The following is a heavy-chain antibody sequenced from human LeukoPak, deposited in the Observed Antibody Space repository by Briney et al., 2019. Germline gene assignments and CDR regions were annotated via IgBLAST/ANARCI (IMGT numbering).Heavy chain of an antibody. J-gene: IGHJ6*02. CDR3: ARHCSSTSCFDYGMDV. D-gene: IGHD2-2*01. CDR2: IYPGDSDT. CDR1: GYIFSNYW. Sequence: GESLKISCKDSGYIFSNYWIGWVRQLPGKGLEWMGIIYPGDSDTRYSPSFQGQVTISADKSISTAYLQWSSLKASDTAMYYCARHCSSTSCFDYGMDVWGQGTTVTVSS. V-gene: IGHV5-51*01.